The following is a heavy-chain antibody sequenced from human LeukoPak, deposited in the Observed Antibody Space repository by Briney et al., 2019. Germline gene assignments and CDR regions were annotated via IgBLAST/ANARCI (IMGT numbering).Heavy chain of an antibody. D-gene: IGHD3-10*01. CDR3: RGVRGGTEADY. V-gene: IGHV3-48*01. CDR1: GFTFSSYT. CDR2: ISSSSSTV. J-gene: IGHJ4*02. Sequence: PGGSLRLSCAAFGFTFSSYTMNWVRQAPGEGLEWVSYISSSSSTVYYADSVKGRSTISRDNAKSSLYLQMNSLRAEDTAVYYCRGVRGGTEADYWGQGTLVTVSS.